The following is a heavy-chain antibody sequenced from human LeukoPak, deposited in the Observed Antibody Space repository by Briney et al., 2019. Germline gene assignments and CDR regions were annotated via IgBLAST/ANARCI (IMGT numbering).Heavy chain of an antibody. D-gene: IGHD5-18*01. CDR2: FDPEDGET. Sequence: GASVKVSCKVSGYTLTELSMHWVRQAPGKGLEWMGGFDPEDGETIYARKFQGRVTMTEDTSTDTAYMELSSLRSEDTAVYYCATAVPPPDRGYSYGRYYYYGMDVWGQGTTVTVSS. V-gene: IGHV1-24*01. CDR3: ATAVPPPDRGYSYGRYYYYGMDV. J-gene: IGHJ6*02. CDR1: GYTLTELS.